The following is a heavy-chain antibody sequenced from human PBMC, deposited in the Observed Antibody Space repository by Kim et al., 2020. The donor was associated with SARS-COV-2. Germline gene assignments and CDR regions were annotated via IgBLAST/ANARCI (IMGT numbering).Heavy chain of an antibody. V-gene: IGHV4-39*07. CDR1: GGSISSSSYY. D-gene: IGHD1-26*01. Sequence: SETLSLTCTVSGGSISSSSYYWGWIRQPPGKGLEWIGSIYYSGSTYYNPSLKSRVTISVDTSKNQFSLKLSSVTAADTAVYYCARIENSGSYASYWGQGTLVTVSS. CDR3: ARIENSGSYASY. CDR2: IYYSGST. J-gene: IGHJ4*02.